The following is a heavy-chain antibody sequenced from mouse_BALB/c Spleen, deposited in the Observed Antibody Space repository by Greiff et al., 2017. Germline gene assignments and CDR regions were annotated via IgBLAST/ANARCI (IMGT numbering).Heavy chain of an antibody. J-gene: IGHJ2*01. CDR1: GFNIKDTY. CDR2: IDPANGNT. D-gene: IGHD2-4*01. V-gene: IGHV14-3*02. Sequence: VQLQQSGAELVKPGASVKLSCTASGFNIKDTYMHWVKQRPEQGLEWIGRIDPANGNTKYDPKFQGKATITADTSSNTAYLQLSSLTSEDTAVYYCAISTMITTYYFDYWGQGTTLTVSS. CDR3: AISTMITTYYFDY.